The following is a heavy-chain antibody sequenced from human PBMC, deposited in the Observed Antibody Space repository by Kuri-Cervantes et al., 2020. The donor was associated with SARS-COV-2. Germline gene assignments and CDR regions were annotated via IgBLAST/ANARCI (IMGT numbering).Heavy chain of an antibody. CDR2: ISYDGSNK. V-gene: IGHV3-30-3*01. CDR1: GFTVSSNE. J-gene: IGHJ3*02. Sequence: GGSLRLSCATSGFTVSSNEMSWVRQAPGKGLEWVAVISYDGSNKYYADSVKGRFTISRDNSKNTLYLQMNSLRAEDTAVYYCAWELLWPDAFDIWGQGTMVTVSS. CDR3: AWELLWPDAFDI. D-gene: IGHD2-15*01.